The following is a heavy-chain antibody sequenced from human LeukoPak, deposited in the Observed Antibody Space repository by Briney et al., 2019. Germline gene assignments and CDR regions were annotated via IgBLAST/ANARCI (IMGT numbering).Heavy chain of an antibody. V-gene: IGHV1-69*06. D-gene: IGHD4-17*01. CDR1: GYTFTSYV. J-gene: IGHJ6*03. CDR2: IIPIFGTA. Sequence: SVKVSCKASGYTFTSYVINWVRQAPGQGLEWMGGIIPIFGTANYAQKFQGRVTITADKSTSTAYMELSSLRSEDTAVYYCARASSTTVTQKYYYYYMDVWGKGTTVTVSS. CDR3: ARASSTTVTQKYYYYYMDV.